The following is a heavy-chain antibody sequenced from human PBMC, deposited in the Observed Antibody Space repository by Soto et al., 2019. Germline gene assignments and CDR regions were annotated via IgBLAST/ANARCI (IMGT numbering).Heavy chain of an antibody. Sequence: LRLSCAASGFTFSSYWMSWVRQAPGKGLEWVANIKQDGSEKYYVDSVKGRFTISRDNAKNSLYLQMNSLRAEDTAVYYCARVGLLEIAAAGTFFDYWGQGTLVTVSS. CDR3: ARVGLLEIAAAGTFFDY. V-gene: IGHV3-7*03. CDR2: IKQDGSEK. CDR1: GFTFSSYW. D-gene: IGHD6-13*01. J-gene: IGHJ4*02.